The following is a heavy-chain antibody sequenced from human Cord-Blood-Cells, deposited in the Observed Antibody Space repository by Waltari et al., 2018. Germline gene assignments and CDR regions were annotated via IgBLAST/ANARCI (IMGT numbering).Heavy chain of an antibody. CDR3: ARGMPHYYYYYMDV. CDR1: GFTCSSYC. Sequence: EVQLVESGGGLVQPGGSLRLSCAASGFTCSSYCMHCVRQAPGKGLVWVSRINSDGSSTSYADSVKGRFTISRDNAKNTLYLQMNSLRAEDTAVYYCARGMPHYYYYYMDVWGKGTTVTVSS. V-gene: IGHV3-74*01. J-gene: IGHJ6*03. D-gene: IGHD2-2*01. CDR2: INSDGSST.